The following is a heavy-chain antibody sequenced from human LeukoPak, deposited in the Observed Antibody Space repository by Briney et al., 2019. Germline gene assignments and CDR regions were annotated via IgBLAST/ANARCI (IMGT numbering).Heavy chain of an antibody. J-gene: IGHJ3*02. V-gene: IGHV3-9*03. D-gene: IGHD2-8*02. Sequence: GGSLRLSCAASGFTFDDYAMHWVRQAPGKGLEWVSGISWNSGSIGYADSVKGRSTISRDNAKNSLYLQMNSLRAEDMALYYCAKDEFVASDFTGAFDIWGQGTMVTVSS. CDR3: AKDEFVASDFTGAFDI. CDR2: ISWNSGSI. CDR1: GFTFDDYA.